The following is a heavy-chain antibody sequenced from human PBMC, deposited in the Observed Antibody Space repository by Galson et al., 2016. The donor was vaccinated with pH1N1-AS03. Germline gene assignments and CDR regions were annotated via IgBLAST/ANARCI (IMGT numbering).Heavy chain of an antibody. Sequence: SVKVSCKASGYTFTGYYIQWVRQAPGQGLEWMGWINPNSGGTNYAQKFPGRVTMTRDTSISTAYMALHGLKSDDTAMFYSAREPRGPCTGTTCPTAYYFGMDGWGQGTTVIVSS. J-gene: IGHJ6*02. D-gene: IGHD2-2*01. CDR2: INPNSGGT. CDR3: AREPRGPCTGTTCPTAYYFGMDG. CDR1: GYTFTGYY. V-gene: IGHV1-2*02.